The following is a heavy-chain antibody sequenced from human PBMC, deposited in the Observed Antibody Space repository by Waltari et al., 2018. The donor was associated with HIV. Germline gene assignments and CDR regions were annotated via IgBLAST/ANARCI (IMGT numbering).Heavy chain of an antibody. D-gene: IGHD1-7*01. Sequence: QVQLQESGPGLVKPSETLSLTRAVSGSPISSGYYWGWIRQPSGNGLEWIGTIYHSGSTYYNPSLKSRVTISVDTSKNQFSLKLSSVTAADTAVYYCARDIGSRKETTYFDYWGQGTLVTVSS. CDR2: IYHSGST. V-gene: IGHV4-38-2*02. CDR3: ARDIGSRKETTYFDY. CDR1: GSPISSGYY. J-gene: IGHJ4*02.